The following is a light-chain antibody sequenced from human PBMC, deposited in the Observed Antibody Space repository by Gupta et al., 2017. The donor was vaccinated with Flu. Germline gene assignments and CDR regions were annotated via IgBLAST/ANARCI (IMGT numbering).Light chain of an antibody. CDR1: MGSDN. J-gene: IGLJ3*02. CDR3: AAWNDSLNGAL. V-gene: IGLV1-44*01. CDR2: ANN. Sequence: MGSDNVDWYQHVPGAAPRLLIYANNKRPAGVPGRFSASKSGTSASLVSSGLQAEDEAGYYCAAWNDSLNGALFGGGTKLTVL.